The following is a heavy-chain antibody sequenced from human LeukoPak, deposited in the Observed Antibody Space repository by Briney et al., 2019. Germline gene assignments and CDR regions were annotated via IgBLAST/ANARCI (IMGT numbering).Heavy chain of an antibody. Sequence: GGSLRLSCAAAGLTFSNYGMHWVRQAPGKGLQWVAYIRYDGRNKYSADSVKGRFTIYRDNSRSTLYLQMNSLRPEDTAVYYCAKGGSNNWSFDNWGQGTLVTVSS. CDR3: AKGGSNNWSFDN. D-gene: IGHD1-1*01. J-gene: IGHJ4*02. CDR1: GLTFSNYG. V-gene: IGHV3-30*02. CDR2: IRYDGRNK.